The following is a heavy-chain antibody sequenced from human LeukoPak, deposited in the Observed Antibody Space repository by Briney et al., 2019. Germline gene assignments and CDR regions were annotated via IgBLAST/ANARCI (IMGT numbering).Heavy chain of an antibody. Sequence: GGSLRLSCAASGFTFSSYAMSWVRQAPGKGLEWVSAISGSGGSTYYADSVKGRFTISRDNSKNTLYLQMNSLRAEDTAVYYCAKGLVYDSSGTTPNWFDPWGQGTLVTVSS. D-gene: IGHD3-22*01. CDR3: AKGLVYDSSGTTPNWFDP. V-gene: IGHV3-23*01. CDR1: GFTFSSYA. J-gene: IGHJ5*02. CDR2: ISGSGGST.